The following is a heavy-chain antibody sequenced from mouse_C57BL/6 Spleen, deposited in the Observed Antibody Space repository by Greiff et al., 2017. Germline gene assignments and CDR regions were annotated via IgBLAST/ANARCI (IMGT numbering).Heavy chain of an antibody. Sequence: EVQRVESEGGLVQPGSSMKLSCTASGFTFSDYYMAWVRQVPEKGLEWVANINYDGSSTYYLDSLKSRFIISRDNAKNILYLQMSSLKSEDTATYYCARDNWVYFDDWGQGTTLTVSS. V-gene: IGHV5-16*01. CDR3: ARDNWVYFDD. D-gene: IGHD4-1*01. CDR2: INYDGSST. CDR1: GFTFSDYY. J-gene: IGHJ2*01.